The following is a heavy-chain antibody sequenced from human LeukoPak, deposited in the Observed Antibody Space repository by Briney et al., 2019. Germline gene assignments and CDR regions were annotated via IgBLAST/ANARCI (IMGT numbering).Heavy chain of an antibody. CDR2: ISSSSSYI. J-gene: IGHJ4*02. D-gene: IGHD3-3*01. V-gene: IGHV3-21*01. Sequence: PGGSLRLSCAASGFTFSSYSMNWVRQAPGKGLEWVSSISSSSSYIYYADSVKGRFTISRDNAKSSLYLQMNSLRAEDTAVYYCARSVWSGFDYWGQGTLVTVSS. CDR1: GFTFSSYS. CDR3: ARSVWSGFDY.